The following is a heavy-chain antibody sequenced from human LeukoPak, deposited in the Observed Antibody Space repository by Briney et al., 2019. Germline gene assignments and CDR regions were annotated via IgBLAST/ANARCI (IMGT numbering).Heavy chain of an antibody. CDR1: GGSSSGYY. J-gene: IGHJ4*02. CDR2: INHSGSA. V-gene: IGHV4-34*01. D-gene: IGHD4-17*01. CDR3: ARGQGTVTTH. Sequence: MASETLSLTCAVSGGSSSGYYWTWIRQPPGKGLEWIGEINHSGSANYNPSLKSRVTISLDTSKNQFSLKLSSVTAADTAVYYCARGQGTVTTHWGQGTLVTVSS.